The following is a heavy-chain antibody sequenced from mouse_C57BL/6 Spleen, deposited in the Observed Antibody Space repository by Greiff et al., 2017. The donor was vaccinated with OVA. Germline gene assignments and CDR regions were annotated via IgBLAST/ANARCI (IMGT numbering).Heavy chain of an antibody. CDR2: ISSGGSYT. V-gene: IGHV5-6*01. Sequence: EVQVVESGGDLVKPGGSLKLSCAASGFTFSSYGMSWVRQTPDKRLEWVATISSGGSYTYYPDSVKGRFTISRDNAKNTLYLQMSSLKSEDTAMYYCASRSNYGFAYWGQGTLVTVSA. D-gene: IGHD2-5*01. CDR1: GFTFSSYG. CDR3: ASRSNYGFAY. J-gene: IGHJ3*01.